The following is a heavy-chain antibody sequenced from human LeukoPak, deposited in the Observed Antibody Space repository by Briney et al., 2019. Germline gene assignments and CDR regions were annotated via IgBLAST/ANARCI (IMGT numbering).Heavy chain of an antibody. CDR3: ARGVCTNGVCYPYYFDY. J-gene: IGHJ4*02. CDR1: GGSFSGYY. Sequence: SETLSLTCAVYGGSFSGYYWRWIRQPPGKGLEWIGEINHSGSTNYNPSLKSRVTISVDTSKNQFSLKLSSVTAADTAVYYCARGVCTNGVCYPYYFDYWGQGTLVTVSS. CDR2: INHSGST. V-gene: IGHV4-34*01. D-gene: IGHD2-8*01.